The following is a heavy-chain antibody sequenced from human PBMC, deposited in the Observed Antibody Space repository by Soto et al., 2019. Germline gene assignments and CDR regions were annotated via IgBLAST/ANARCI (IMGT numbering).Heavy chain of an antibody. Sequence: QVQLVQSGAEVRKPGSSVRVSCKASGGSFNRHTISWVRQAPGQGLEWMGGIIPIFGTANHAQKLQGRVTIIADESTRTVSMELSSLRSDDTAIYYCARGWGYDSTDYYYAYWGQGTLVIVSS. V-gene: IGHV1-69*01. D-gene: IGHD3-22*01. CDR3: ARGWGYDSTDYYYAY. CDR1: GGSFNRHT. J-gene: IGHJ4*02. CDR2: IIPIFGTA.